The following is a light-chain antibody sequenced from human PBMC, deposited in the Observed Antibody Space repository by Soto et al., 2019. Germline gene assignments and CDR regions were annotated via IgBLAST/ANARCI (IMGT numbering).Light chain of an antibody. J-gene: IGLJ1*01. CDR2: DVS. CDR3: SSYASSSTLDV. V-gene: IGLV2-14*03. Sequence: QSALTQPASVSGSPGQSITISCTGTRSDVGDYNYVSWFQQHPGKAPKLMIYDVSNRPSGVSNRFSGSKSGNTASLTISGLQAEDEADYYCSSYASSSTLDVFGTGTKLTVL. CDR1: RSDVGDYNY.